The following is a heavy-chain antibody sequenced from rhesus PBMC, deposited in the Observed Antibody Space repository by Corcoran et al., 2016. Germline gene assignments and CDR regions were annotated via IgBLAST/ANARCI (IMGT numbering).Heavy chain of an antibody. CDR3: ARDEWTVTTAFDF. V-gene: IGHV4-165*01. CDR1: GGSFSGYY. D-gene: IGHD4-23*01. Sequence: QVQLQESGPGLVKPSETLSLTCAVSGGSFSGYYWGWIRQPPGKGLELIGYISGRSGSTDDNPSIKSRFTISTDTSKNQFSLKLSSVTAADTAVYYCARDEWTVTTAFDFWGQGLRVTVSS. CDR2: ISGRSGST. J-gene: IGHJ3*01.